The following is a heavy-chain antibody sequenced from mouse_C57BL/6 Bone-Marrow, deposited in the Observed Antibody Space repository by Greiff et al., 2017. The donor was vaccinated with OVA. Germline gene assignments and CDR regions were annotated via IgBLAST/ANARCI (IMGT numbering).Heavy chain of an antibody. J-gene: IGHJ3*01. Sequence: EVQLVESGGGLVQPGGSLSLSCAASGFTFTDYYMSWVRQPPGKALEWLGFIRNKANGYTTEYSASVKGRFTISRDNSQSILYLQMNALRAEDSATYYCARDWDGFAYWGQGTLVTVSA. CDR1: GFTFTDYY. D-gene: IGHD4-1*01. V-gene: IGHV7-3*01. CDR2: IRNKANGYTT. CDR3: ARDWDGFAY.